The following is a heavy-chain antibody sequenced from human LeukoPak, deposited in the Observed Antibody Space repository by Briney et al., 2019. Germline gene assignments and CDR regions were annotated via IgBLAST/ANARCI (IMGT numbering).Heavy chain of an antibody. CDR2: VSHGDGST. Sequence: GGSLRLSCAASGFTFSSYAMNWVRQVPGKGLEWVSAVSHGDGSTFYADSVKGRFIISRDNSMNTLYLQMNSLSAEDTAIYYCARKSLATRAMGFWGQGTLVTVSS. J-gene: IGHJ4*02. CDR3: ARKSLATRAMGF. D-gene: IGHD6-6*01. CDR1: GFTFSSYA. V-gene: IGHV3-23*01.